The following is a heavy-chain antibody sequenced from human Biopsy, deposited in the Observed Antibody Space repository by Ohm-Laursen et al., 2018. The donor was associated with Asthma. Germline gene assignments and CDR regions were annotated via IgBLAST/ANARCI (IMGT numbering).Heavy chain of an antibody. CDR1: GYTFNSVA. CDR3: ARMISYYHEMRAPFFDY. J-gene: IGHJ4*02. V-gene: IGHV7-4-1*02. Sequence: SVKVSCKASGYTFNSVAVMWVRQAPGQGLEWMGWINTNSGTPTYVQGFSGRFVFSLDPSVTTAHLQISSLKAEDTAVYYCARMISYYHEMRAPFFDYWGQGTLVTVSS. D-gene: IGHD3-22*01. CDR2: INTNSGTP.